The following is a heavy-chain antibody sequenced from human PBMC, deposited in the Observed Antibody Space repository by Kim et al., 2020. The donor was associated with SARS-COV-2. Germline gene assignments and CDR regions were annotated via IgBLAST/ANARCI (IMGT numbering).Heavy chain of an antibody. D-gene: IGHD1-26*01. CDR3: AREWAPVADSHYGMDV. V-gene: IGHV5-51*01. J-gene: IGHJ6*02. Sequence: GESLKISCKGSGYSFTNYWIGWVRQMPGKGLEWMGIIYPGDSDTRYSPSFQGQVTISADKSISTAYLQWSSLKASDTAMYYCAREWAPVADSHYGMDVWGQGTTVTVSS. CDR2: IYPGDSDT. CDR1: GYSFTNYW.